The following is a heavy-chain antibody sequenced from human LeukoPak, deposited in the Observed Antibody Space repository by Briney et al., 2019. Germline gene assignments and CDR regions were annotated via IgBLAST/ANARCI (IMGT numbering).Heavy chain of an antibody. CDR2: INEDGSTT. D-gene: IGHD1-26*01. CDR1: GFTFSSYA. J-gene: IGHJ4*02. V-gene: IGHV3-74*01. CDR3: VRDLGGRSGH. Sequence: GGSLRLSCAASGFTFSSYAMHWVRQAPGKGLVWVSRINEDGSTTNYADSVKGRSTIFRDNAKNTLYLQMNSLRAEDTAVYYCVRDLGGRSGHWGQGTLVTVSS.